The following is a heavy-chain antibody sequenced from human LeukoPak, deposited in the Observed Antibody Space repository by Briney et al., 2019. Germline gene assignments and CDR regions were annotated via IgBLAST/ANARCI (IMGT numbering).Heavy chain of an antibody. CDR3: AKSRSGSANWALQIFDN. CDR1: GFIFSSYS. D-gene: IGHD1-1*01. Sequence: GGSLRLSCAASGFIFSSYSMNWVRQAPGKGLEWVSSITSSSNYINYADSVKGRFTISRDNSNNTLFVQMNSLRAEDTAVYYCAKSRSGSANWALQIFDNWGQGALVTVSS. J-gene: IGHJ4*02. V-gene: IGHV3-21*03. CDR2: ITSSSNYI.